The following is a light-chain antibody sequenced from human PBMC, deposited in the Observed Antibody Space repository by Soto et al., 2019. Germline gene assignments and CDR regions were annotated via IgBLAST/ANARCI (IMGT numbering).Light chain of an antibody. V-gene: IGLV2-8*01. J-gene: IGLJ1*01. Sequence: QSALTQPPSASGSPGQSVAISCTGTASDIGGYTFVSWYQQHPGKAPKLLISDVNKRPSGVPDRFSGSKSGNTASLTVSGLQAEDEADYYCSAHGGTNPYVFGTGTKLTVL. CDR3: SAHGGTNPYV. CDR2: DVN. CDR1: ASDIGGYTF.